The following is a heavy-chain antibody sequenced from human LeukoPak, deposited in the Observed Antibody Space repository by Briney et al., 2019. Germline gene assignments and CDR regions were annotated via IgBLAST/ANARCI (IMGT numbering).Heavy chain of an antibody. CDR3: ARDTYGSGSYYANY. J-gene: IGHJ4*02. V-gene: IGHV4-31*03. CDR2: IYNSGST. CDR1: GGSISSGGYY. D-gene: IGHD3-10*01. Sequence: PSETLPLTCTVSGGSISSGGYYWSWIRQHPGKGLEWIGYIYNSGSTYYNPSLKSRVTISVDTSKNQFSLKLSSVTAADTAVYYCARDTYGSGSYYANYWGQGTLVTVSS.